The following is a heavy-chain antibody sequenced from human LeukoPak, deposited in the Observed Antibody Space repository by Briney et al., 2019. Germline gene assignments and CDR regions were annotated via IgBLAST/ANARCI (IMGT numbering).Heavy chain of an antibody. CDR1: GDSVSNNTAA. Sequence: SQTLSLTCAISGDSVSNNTAAWNWIRQSPSRGLEWLGRTYYRSKWYNDYALSVKSRITINPDTSKNQFSLQLNSVTPEDTAVYYCAREVQRDGYNLNSDYWGQGTLVTVSS. J-gene: IGHJ4*02. V-gene: IGHV6-1*01. D-gene: IGHD5-24*01. CDR2: TYYRSKWYN. CDR3: AREVQRDGYNLNSDY.